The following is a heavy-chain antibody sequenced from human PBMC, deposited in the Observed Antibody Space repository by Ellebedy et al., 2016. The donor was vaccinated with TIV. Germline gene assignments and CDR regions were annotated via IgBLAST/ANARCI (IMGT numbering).Heavy chain of an antibody. Sequence: AASVKVSCKASGYTFTGYYMHWVRQAPGQGLEWMGWINPNSGGTNYAQKFQGRVTMTRDTSISTAYMELSRLRSADTAVYYCASGEDSRRWYRTFDYWGQGTLVTVSS. CDR2: INPNSGGT. CDR1: GYTFTGYY. D-gene: IGHD6-13*01. CDR3: ASGEDSRRWYRTFDY. J-gene: IGHJ4*02. V-gene: IGHV1-2*02.